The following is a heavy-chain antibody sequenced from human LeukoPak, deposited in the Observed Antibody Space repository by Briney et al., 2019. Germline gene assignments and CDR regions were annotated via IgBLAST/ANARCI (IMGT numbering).Heavy chain of an antibody. J-gene: IGHJ4*02. Sequence: ASVKVSCKASGYTFTSYDINWVRQATGQGLEWMGWMNPNSGNTGYAQKFQGRVTMTRNTSISTAYMELSSLRSEDTAVYYCARAGSRDGYIGDRGQGTLVTVSS. D-gene: IGHD5-24*01. V-gene: IGHV1-8*01. CDR1: GYTFTSYD. CDR3: ARAGSRDGYIGD. CDR2: MNPNSGNT.